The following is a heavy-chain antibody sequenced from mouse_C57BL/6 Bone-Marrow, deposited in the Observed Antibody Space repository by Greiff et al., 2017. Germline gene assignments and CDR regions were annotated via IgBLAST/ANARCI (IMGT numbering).Heavy chain of an antibody. D-gene: IGHD1-1*01. CDR3: ARRVYGNYFDY. CDR1: GFTFSDYY. Sequence: EVQLVESGGGLVQPGGSLKLSCAASGFTFSDYYMYWVRQTPEKRLEWVAYISNGGGSTYYPDTVKGRFTISRDNAKNTLYLQMSRLKSEDTAMYYCARRVYGNYFDYWGQGTTLTVSS. CDR2: ISNGGGST. J-gene: IGHJ2*01. V-gene: IGHV5-12*01.